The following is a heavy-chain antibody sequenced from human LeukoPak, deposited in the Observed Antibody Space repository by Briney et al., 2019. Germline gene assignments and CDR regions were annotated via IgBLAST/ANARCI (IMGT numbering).Heavy chain of an antibody. J-gene: IGHJ4*02. Sequence: GASVKVSCKASRYTFTSYGISWVRQAPGQGREWMGWISAYNGNTNYAQKLQGRVTMTTDTSTSTAYMELRSLRSDDTAVYYCARIGVGDCSRTRCYTYYWGQGTLVTVSS. V-gene: IGHV1-18*01. CDR1: RYTFTSYG. CDR2: ISAYNGNT. CDR3: ARIGVGDCSRTRCYTYY. D-gene: IGHD2-2*02.